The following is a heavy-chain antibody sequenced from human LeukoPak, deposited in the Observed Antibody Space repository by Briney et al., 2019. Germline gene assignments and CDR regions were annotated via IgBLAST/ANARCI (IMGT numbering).Heavy chain of an antibody. J-gene: IGHJ4*02. D-gene: IGHD3-22*01. CDR1: GGSISSYY. CDR3: ARVGYSSGYYYDY. CDR2: IYYSGST. V-gene: IGHV4-59*01. Sequence: SETLSLTCTVSGGSISSYYWSWIRQPPGKGLEWIGYIYYSGSTNYNPSLKSRVTISVDTSKNQFSLKLSSVTAADMAVYYCARVGYSSGYYYDYWGQGTLVTVSS.